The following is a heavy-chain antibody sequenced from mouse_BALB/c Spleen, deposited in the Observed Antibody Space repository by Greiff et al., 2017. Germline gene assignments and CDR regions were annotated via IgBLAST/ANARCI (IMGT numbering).Heavy chain of an antibody. D-gene: IGHD2-10*02. Sequence: VQLQQSGAELVKPGASVKLSCTASGFNIKDNYMHWVKQRPEQGLEWIGRIDPANGNTKYDPKFQGKATITADTSSNTAYLQLSSLTSEDTAVYYCARYGKNYYAMDYWGQGTSVTVSS. CDR2: IDPANGNT. V-gene: IGHV14-3*02. CDR1: GFNIKDNY. J-gene: IGHJ4*01. CDR3: ARYGKNYYAMDY.